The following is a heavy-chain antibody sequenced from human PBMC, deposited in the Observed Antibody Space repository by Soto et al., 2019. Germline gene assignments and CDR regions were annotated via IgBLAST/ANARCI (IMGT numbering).Heavy chain of an antibody. D-gene: IGHD3-16*01. CDR2: VWYSGTT. J-gene: IGHJ6*02. V-gene: IGHV4-59*08. CDR1: GGSLGNYY. Sequence: SETLSLTCTVSGGSLGNYYWSWIRQPPGKGLEWIGYVWYSGTTNYNPSLTGRVSMSIDTSENQFSLKLSSVTAADTAVYYCARHASKRGVTIPYYYYYYMDVWGQGTTVTVS. CDR3: ARHASKRGVTIPYYYYYYMDV.